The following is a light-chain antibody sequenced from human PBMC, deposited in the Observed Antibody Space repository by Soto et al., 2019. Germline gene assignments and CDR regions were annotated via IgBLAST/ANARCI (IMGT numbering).Light chain of an antibody. CDR3: QGYGDSPPAYS. V-gene: IGKV3-20*01. CDR1: QSISSKN. Sequence: EIVLTQSPGTLSLSPGERATLSCRASQSISSKNLAWYRQKPGQAPGLLIYGASNRAIGIPDRFSGSGSGTDFTLTISRLEPEDFAVYYCQGYGDSPPAYSFGQGTKLEIK. CDR2: GAS. J-gene: IGKJ2*01.